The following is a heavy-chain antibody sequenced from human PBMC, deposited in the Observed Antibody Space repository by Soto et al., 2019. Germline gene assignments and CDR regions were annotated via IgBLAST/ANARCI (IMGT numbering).Heavy chain of an antibody. Sequence: GGSLRLSCAASGFTVSSNYMSWVRQAPGKGLEWVSVIYSGGSTYYADSVKGRFTISRHNSKNTLYLQMNSLRAEDTAVYDCARWVDSSGYYDFDYWGQGALVTVSS. CDR2: IYSGGST. CDR1: GFTVSSNY. V-gene: IGHV3-53*04. J-gene: IGHJ4*02. D-gene: IGHD3-22*01. CDR3: ARWVDSSGYYDFDY.